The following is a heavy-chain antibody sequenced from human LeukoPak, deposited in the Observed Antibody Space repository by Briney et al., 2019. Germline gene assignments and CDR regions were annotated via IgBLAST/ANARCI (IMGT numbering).Heavy chain of an antibody. CDR2: ISRSADQT. CDR1: GFTFSSYG. Sequence: PGGSLRLSCEASGFTFSSYGMAWVRQAPGKGLEWVSLISRSADQTYYADSVKGRFTISRDDSKNTLYLQMNNLRVEDTAVYYCAPGSYFDYWGQGTLVTVSS. J-gene: IGHJ4*02. V-gene: IGHV3-23*01. D-gene: IGHD1-26*01. CDR3: APGSYFDY.